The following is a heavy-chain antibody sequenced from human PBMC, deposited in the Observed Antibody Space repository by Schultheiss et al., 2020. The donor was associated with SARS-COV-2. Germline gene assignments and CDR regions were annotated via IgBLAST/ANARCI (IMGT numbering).Heavy chain of an antibody. CDR3: ARDWEYSSSPDAFDI. CDR2: INHSGST. D-gene: IGHD6-6*01. J-gene: IGHJ3*02. Sequence: SETLSLTCTVSGGSISSYYWSWIRQPPGKGLEWIGEINHSGSTNYNPSLKSRVTISVDTSKNQFSLKLSSVTAADTAVYYCARDWEYSSSPDAFDIWGQGTMVTVSS. V-gene: IGHV4-59*01. CDR1: GGSISSYY.